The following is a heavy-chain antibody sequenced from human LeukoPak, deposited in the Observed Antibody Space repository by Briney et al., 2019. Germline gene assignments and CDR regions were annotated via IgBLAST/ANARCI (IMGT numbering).Heavy chain of an antibody. CDR1: GGSISSSNW. D-gene: IGHD2-15*01. V-gene: IGHV4-4*02. CDR3: ARLPLERPYCSGGSCPSGTQDY. CDR2: IYHSGST. J-gene: IGHJ4*02. Sequence: SGTLSLTCAVSGGSISSSNWWSWVRQPPGKGLEWIGEIYHSGSTNYNSSLKSRVTISVDKSKKQFSLELSSVTAADTAVYYCARLPLERPYCSGGSCPSGTQDYWGQGTLVTVSS.